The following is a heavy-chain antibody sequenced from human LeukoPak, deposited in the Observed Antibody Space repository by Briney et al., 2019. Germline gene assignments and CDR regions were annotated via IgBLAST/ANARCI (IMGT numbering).Heavy chain of an antibody. D-gene: IGHD3-10*01. CDR3: AKDRGIISDY. CDR2: ISGSGDST. CDR1: GFTFSSYS. V-gene: IGHV3-23*01. Sequence: GGTLRLSCAVSGFTFSSYSMSWVRQAPGKGLEWVSAISGSGDSTYYADSVKGRFTISRDNSKNTLYLQMNSLRVEDTAVYYCAKDRGIISDYWGQGTLVTVSS. J-gene: IGHJ4*02.